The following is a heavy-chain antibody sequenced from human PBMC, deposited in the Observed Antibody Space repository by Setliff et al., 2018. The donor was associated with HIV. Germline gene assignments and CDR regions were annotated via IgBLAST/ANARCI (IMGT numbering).Heavy chain of an antibody. V-gene: IGHV4-39*01. D-gene: IGHD6-19*01. Sequence: SETLSLTCNVSGGYVSSKSYYWAWIRQPPGKGLEWIGTMYYSGNTYYSPSLKSRVTITADSSKNQLSLKLTSVTAADTAVYYCATQRSFQRALEAVAGSFDPWGQGILVTVSS. CDR1: GGYVSSKSYY. CDR2: MYYSGNT. CDR3: ATQRSFQRALEAVAGSFDP. J-gene: IGHJ5*02.